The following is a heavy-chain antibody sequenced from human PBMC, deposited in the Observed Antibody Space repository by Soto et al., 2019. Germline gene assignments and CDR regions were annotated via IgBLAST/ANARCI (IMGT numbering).Heavy chain of an antibody. CDR3: AREEVAYYDSGSYNWFDP. CDR1: GGSINSGDYY. V-gene: IGHV4-31*03. Sequence: QVQLQESGPGLVKPSQTLSLTCTVSGGSINSGDYYWSWIRQHPGKGLEWIGYIYYSGSTYYNPPHRSRVTTSVDXSNXQXCVKLNSVTAADTAIYYCAREEVAYYDSGSYNWFDPWGQGTLVTVSS. J-gene: IGHJ5*02. CDR2: IYYSGST. D-gene: IGHD3-10*01.